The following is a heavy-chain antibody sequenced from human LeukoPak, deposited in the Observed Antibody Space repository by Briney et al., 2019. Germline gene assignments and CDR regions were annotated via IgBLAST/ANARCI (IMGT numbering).Heavy chain of an antibody. V-gene: IGHV4-38-2*02. J-gene: IGHJ4*02. Sequence: SETLSLTCTVSGYSISSGYYWGWIRQPPGKGLEWIGSIYHSGSTYYNPSLKSRVTISVDRSKNQFSLKLSSVTAADTAVYYCARGGTAMVFDYWGQGTLVTVSS. CDR1: GYSISSGYY. CDR2: IYHSGST. D-gene: IGHD5-18*01. CDR3: ARGGTAMVFDY.